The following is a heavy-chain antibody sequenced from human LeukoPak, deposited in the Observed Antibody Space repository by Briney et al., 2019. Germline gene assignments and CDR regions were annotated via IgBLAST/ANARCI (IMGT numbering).Heavy chain of an antibody. CDR1: GFTFSSYA. Sequence: GGSLRLSCAASGFTFSSYAMSWVRQAPGKGLEWVSVIYSGGETFHTNSVKGRFTLSRDTSKNTLYLQMNSLRAEDTAVYYCTRDPDAWGQGTLVTVSS. J-gene: IGHJ5*02. CDR2: IYSGGET. CDR3: TRDPDA. V-gene: IGHV3-66*01.